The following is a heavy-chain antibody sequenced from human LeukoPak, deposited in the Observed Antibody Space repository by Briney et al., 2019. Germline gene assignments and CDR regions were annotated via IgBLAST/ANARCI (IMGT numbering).Heavy chain of an antibody. D-gene: IGHD6-6*01. J-gene: IGHJ5*02. Sequence: GGSLRLSCAASGFTFSTYWMSWVRQAPGKGPEWVANIKEDGSIEDYVDSVRGRFTVSRDNAKNSLYLQMNSLRAEDTAVYYCARGSSANWFDPWGQGTLVSVSS. CDR1: GFTFSTYW. CDR2: IKEDGSIE. CDR3: ARGSSANWFDP. V-gene: IGHV3-7*01.